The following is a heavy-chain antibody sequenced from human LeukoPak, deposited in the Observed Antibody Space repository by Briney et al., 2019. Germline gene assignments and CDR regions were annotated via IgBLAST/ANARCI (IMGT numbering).Heavy chain of an antibody. D-gene: IGHD3-16*01. CDR2: INPNSGGT. CDR1: GYTFTGYY. V-gene: IGHV1-2*02. CDR3: ARDWGGYAFEWFDP. Sequence: GASVKVSCKASGYTFTGYYMHWVRQAPGQGLEWMGWINPNSGGTNYAQKFQGRVTMTRDTSISTAYMELSRLRSDDTAVYYCARDWGGYAFEWFDPWGQGTLVTVSS. J-gene: IGHJ5*02.